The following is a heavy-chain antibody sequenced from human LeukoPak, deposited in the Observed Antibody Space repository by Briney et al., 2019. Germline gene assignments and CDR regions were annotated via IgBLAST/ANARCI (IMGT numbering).Heavy chain of an antibody. CDR1: GFNVCSHA. Sequence: GSPRIFCGASGFNVCSHALFWVRQASGEGLEWGFGIFGSGGSTHYADSVKGRFTIPRDNSKNTVYLQMNSLRAEDTAVYYCAKTTTGYSSGRFPGWPVDYWGQGTLVTVSS. V-gene: IGHV3-23*01. J-gene: IGHJ4*02. CDR3: AKTTTGYSSGRFPGWPVDY. D-gene: IGHD6-19*01. CDR2: IFGSGGST.